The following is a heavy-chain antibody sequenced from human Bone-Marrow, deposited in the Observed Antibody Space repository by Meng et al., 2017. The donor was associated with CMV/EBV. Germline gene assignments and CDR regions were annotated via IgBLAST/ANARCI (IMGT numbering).Heavy chain of an antibody. CDR3: ARYIVVVPAARRIDAFDI. CDR1: GFTFSDYY. CDR2: ISSSGSTI. V-gene: IGHV3-11*01. J-gene: IGHJ3*02. Sequence: GGSLRLSCAASGFTFSDYYMSWIRQAPGKGVEWVSYISSSGSTIYYADSVKGRFTISRDNAKNSLYLQMNSLRAEDTAVYYCARYIVVVPAARRIDAFDIWGQGTMVTVSS. D-gene: IGHD2-2*01.